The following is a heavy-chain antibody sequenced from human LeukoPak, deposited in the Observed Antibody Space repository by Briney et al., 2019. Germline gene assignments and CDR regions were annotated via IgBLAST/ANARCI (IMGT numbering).Heavy chain of an antibody. J-gene: IGHJ4*02. CDR2: IRYDGSNK. V-gene: IGHV3-30*02. D-gene: IGHD3-10*01. CDR1: GFTVSSYG. CDR3: ASGPQNPTMVRGALDY. Sequence: GGSLRLSCAASGFTVSSYGMHWVRQAPGKGLEWVAFIRYDGSNKYYADSVKGRFTISRDNSKNTLYLQMNSLRAEDTAVYYCASGPQNPTMVRGALDYWGQGTLVTVSS.